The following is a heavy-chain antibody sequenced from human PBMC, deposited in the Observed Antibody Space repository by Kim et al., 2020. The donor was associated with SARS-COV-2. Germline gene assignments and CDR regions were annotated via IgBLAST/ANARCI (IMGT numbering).Heavy chain of an antibody. CDR1: GFTFSSYA. Sequence: GGSLRLSCAASGFTFSSYAMSWVRQAPGKGLEWVSAISGSGGSTYYADSVKGRFTISRDNSKNTLYLQMNSLRAEDTAVYYCAKDGSITIFGVAPVAGYDYYGMDFSGQGTTVTVSS. J-gene: IGHJ6*02. CDR2: ISGSGGST. CDR3: AKDGSITIFGVAPVAGYDYYGMDF. V-gene: IGHV3-23*01. D-gene: IGHD3-3*01.